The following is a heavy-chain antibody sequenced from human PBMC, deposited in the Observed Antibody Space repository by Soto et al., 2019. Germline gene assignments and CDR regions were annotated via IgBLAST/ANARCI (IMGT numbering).Heavy chain of an antibody. V-gene: IGHV3-23*01. D-gene: IGHD2-21*01. CDR3: VRRAGGAVVWYYDL. CDR1: GSSFTTYA. CDR2: VSGRGGSA. J-gene: IGHJ2*01. Sequence: EVQLLESGGGLVQRGGSLRPSGAASGSSFTTYAMPWVRQVPGRGLEWVARVSGRGGSAYYADSVKGRLTISRDNSNNTLYLQMTNVRGEDTAVYYCVRRAGGAVVWYYDLWGRGTLVSVFS.